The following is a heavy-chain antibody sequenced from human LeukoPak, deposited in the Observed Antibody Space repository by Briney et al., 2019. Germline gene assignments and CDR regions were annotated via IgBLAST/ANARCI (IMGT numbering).Heavy chain of an antibody. V-gene: IGHV4-59*10. Sequence: SETLSLTCAVYGGSFSGYYWSWIRQPAGKGLEWIGRIYTSGSTNYNPSLKSRVTMSVDTSKNQFSLKLSSVTAADTAVYYCARLDPGTGSDAFDIWGQGTMVTVSS. D-gene: IGHD3-10*01. CDR3: ARLDPGTGSDAFDI. J-gene: IGHJ3*02. CDR1: GGSFSGYY. CDR2: IYTSGST.